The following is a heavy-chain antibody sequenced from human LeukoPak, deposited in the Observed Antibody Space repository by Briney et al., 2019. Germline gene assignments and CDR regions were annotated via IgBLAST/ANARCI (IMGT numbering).Heavy chain of an antibody. Sequence: PSETLSLTCAVYGGSFSGYYWSWIRQPPGKGLEWIGEINHSGSTNYNPSLKSQLTISLDTSKNQFSLKLTSVTAADTAVYYCARAGYASSWYAQFPFSFDSWGHGALVTVSS. CDR1: GGSFSGYY. J-gene: IGHJ4*01. D-gene: IGHD2-2*03. CDR3: ARAGYASSWYAQFPFSFDS. V-gene: IGHV4-34*01. CDR2: INHSGST.